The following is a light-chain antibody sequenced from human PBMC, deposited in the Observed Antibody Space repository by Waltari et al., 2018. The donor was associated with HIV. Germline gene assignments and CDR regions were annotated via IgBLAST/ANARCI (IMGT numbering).Light chain of an antibody. J-gene: IGKJ3*01. CDR1: QGMSSA. V-gene: IGKV1-13*02. CDR3: QQFNSYPLT. Sequence: AIQLTQSPSSLSASLGDRVTITCRASQGMSSALAWYQQKPGNIPKLLIYDASTLQSGGPSRFSGSGSGTDFTLTISYLQPEDFATYYCQQFNSYPLTFGPGTKVDIK. CDR2: DAS.